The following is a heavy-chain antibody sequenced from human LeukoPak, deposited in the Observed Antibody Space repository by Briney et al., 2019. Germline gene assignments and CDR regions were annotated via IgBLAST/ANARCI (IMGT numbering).Heavy chain of an antibody. CDR1: GGSISSYY. D-gene: IGHD6-13*01. CDR2: IYYSGST. Sequence: KPSETLSLTCTVSGGSISSYYWSWIRQPPGKGLEWIGYIYYSGSTNYNPSLKSRVTMSVDTSKNQFSLKLSSVTAADTAVYYCARRASSSWYDHFDYWGQGTLVTVSS. CDR3: ARRASSSWYDHFDY. V-gene: IGHV4-59*12. J-gene: IGHJ4*02.